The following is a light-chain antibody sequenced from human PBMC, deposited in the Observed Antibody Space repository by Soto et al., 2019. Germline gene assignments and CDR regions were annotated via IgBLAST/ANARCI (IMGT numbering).Light chain of an antibody. J-gene: IGKJ1*01. CDR3: QQYNIWPPWT. V-gene: IGKV3-15*01. CDR2: DAS. Sequence: ILMTQSPATLSVSPGERATLSCRASQSVSNNLAWYQQKPGQAPRLLIYDASTTATGIPARFSGSGSGTEFTLTVSGLQSEDFAVYYCQQYNIWPPWTFGQGTKVEGK. CDR1: QSVSNN.